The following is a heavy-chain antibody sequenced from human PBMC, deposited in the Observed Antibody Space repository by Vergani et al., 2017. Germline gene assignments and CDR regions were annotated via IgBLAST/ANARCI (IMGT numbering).Heavy chain of an antibody. D-gene: IGHD1-26*01. CDR1: GFTFSSYG. J-gene: IGHJ3*02. V-gene: IGHV3-33*01. CDR3: ARWGRWELPAKVSGKNAFDI. Sequence: VQLVESGGGVVQPGRSLRLSCAASGFTFSSYGMHWVRQAPGKGLEWVAVIWYDGSNKYYADSVKGRFTISRDNSKNTLYLQMNSLRAEDTAVYYCARWGRWELPAKVSGKNAFDIWGQGTMVTVSS. CDR2: IWYDGSNK.